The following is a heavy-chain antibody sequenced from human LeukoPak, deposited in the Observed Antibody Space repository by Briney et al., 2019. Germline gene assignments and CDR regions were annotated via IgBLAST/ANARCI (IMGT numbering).Heavy chain of an antibody. CDR1: GFTFSSYA. CDR3: AKAGGLTGTTSVTFDY. D-gene: IGHD1-7*01. CDR2: ISYDGSNK. V-gene: IGHV3-30*04. Sequence: GGSLRLSCAASGFTFSSYAMHWVRQAPGKGLEWVAVISYDGSNKYYADSVKGRFTISRDNSKNTLYLQMNSLRAEDTAVYYCAKAGGLTGTTSVTFDYWGQGTLVTVSS. J-gene: IGHJ4*02.